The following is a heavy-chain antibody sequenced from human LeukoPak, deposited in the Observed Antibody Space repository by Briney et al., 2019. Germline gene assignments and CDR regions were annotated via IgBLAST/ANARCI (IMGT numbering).Heavy chain of an antibody. J-gene: IGHJ4*02. Sequence: GGSLRLSCSASGFTFSTYAIHWVRQAPGKGLEYVSAISSNGDSTYYADSVKGRFTISRDNSRNTLYLQMSSLRAEDTAVYYCVKGGTPVRGITDYWGQGTLVTVSS. CDR3: VKGGTPVRGITDY. D-gene: IGHD3-10*01. CDR2: ISSNGDST. CDR1: GFTFSTYA. V-gene: IGHV3-64D*06.